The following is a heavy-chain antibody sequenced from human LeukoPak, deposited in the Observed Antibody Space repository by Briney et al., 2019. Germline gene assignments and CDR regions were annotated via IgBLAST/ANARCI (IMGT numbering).Heavy chain of an antibody. D-gene: IGHD3-10*01. Sequence: GGSLRLSCAASGFTFSSYGMHWVRQAPGKGLEWVSAISGSGGSTYYADSVKGRFTISRDNSKNTLYLQMNSLRAEDTAVYYCAKAIMVRGGKYYFDYWGQGTLVTVSS. CDR1: GFTFSSYG. CDR3: AKAIMVRGGKYYFDY. V-gene: IGHV3-23*01. J-gene: IGHJ4*02. CDR2: ISGSGGST.